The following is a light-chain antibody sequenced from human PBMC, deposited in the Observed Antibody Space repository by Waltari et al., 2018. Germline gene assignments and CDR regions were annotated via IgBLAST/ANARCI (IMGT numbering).Light chain of an antibody. Sequence: ESVLTQSPGPLSLSPGESVTLSCTASQTIKSSHLAWYQQKAGQAPRLLIYGASSRATGIPDRFSGGGSGTDFTLTINRLQPEDFAVYHCQQYGSSPYTFGQGTKLAIK. CDR1: QTIKSSH. V-gene: IGKV3-20*01. CDR3: QQYGSSPYT. CDR2: GAS. J-gene: IGKJ2*01.